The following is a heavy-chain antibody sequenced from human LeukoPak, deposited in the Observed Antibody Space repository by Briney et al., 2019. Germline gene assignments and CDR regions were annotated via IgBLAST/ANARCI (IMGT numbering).Heavy chain of an antibody. CDR3: ARERPLGYCGSTTCYRGGDYFDY. Sequence: PSETLSLTCTVSGGSITSFCWNWIRQPPGKGLEWVGYIYNSGSTNYNPSLKSRVTMSVDTSKHQFSLRLSSVTAADTAVYFCARERPLGYCGSTTCYRGGDYFDYWGQGTLVTVSS. CDR2: IYNSGST. D-gene: IGHD2-2*02. CDR1: GGSITSFC. V-gene: IGHV4-59*01. J-gene: IGHJ4*02.